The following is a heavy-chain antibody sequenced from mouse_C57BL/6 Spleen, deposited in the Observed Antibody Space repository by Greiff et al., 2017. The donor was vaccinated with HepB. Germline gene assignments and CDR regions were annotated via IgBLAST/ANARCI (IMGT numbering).Heavy chain of an antibody. CDR2: INPGSGGT. CDR1: GYAFTNYL. V-gene: IGHV1-54*01. D-gene: IGHD2-14*01. Sequence: VQGVESGAELVRPGTSVKVSCKASGYAFTNYLIEWVKQRPGQGLEWIGVINPGSGGTNYNEKFKGKATLTADKSSSTAYMQLSSLTSEDSAVYFCARRRYGNAMDYWGQGTSVTVSS. CDR3: ARRRYGNAMDY. J-gene: IGHJ4*01.